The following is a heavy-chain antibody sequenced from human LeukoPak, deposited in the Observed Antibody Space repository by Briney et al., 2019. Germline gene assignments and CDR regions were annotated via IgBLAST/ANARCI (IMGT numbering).Heavy chain of an antibody. J-gene: IGHJ5*02. CDR2: IYYSGST. CDR1: GVSISSYY. V-gene: IGHV4-59*01. Sequence: PSETLSLTCTVSGVSISSYYWSWIRQPPGKGLEWIGYIYYSGSTNYNPSLKSRVTISVDTSKNQFSLKLSSVTAADTAVYYCARYTGGLEWFDPWGQGTLVTVSS. CDR3: ARYTGGLEWFDP. D-gene: IGHD2-8*02.